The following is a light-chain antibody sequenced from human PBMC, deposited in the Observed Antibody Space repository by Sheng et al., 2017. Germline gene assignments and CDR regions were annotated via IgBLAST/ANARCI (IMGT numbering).Light chain of an antibody. CDR2: GAS. J-gene: IGKJ1*01. CDR1: QNINNF. CDR3: QQTYSTVWA. V-gene: IGKV1-39*01. Sequence: DIQMTQSPSSLSASVGDRVTITCRASQNINNFLNWYQQKPGRAPNLMIYGASSLQSGVPSRFSGSGSGTAFTLTISSLQPEDFATYYCQQTYSTVWAFGQGTKVEIK.